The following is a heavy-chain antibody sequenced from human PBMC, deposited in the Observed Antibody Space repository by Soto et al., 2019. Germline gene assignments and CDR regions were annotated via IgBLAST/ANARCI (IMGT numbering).Heavy chain of an antibody. D-gene: IGHD6-13*01. CDR1: GGSFSGYY. Sequence: KPSETLSLTCAVYGGSFSGYYWSWIRQPPGKGLEWIGEINHSGSTNYNPSLKSRVTISVGTSKNQFSLKLSSVTAADTAVYYCARVGYSREFDPWGQGTLVTVSS. CDR2: INHSGST. CDR3: ARVGYSREFDP. J-gene: IGHJ5*02. V-gene: IGHV4-34*01.